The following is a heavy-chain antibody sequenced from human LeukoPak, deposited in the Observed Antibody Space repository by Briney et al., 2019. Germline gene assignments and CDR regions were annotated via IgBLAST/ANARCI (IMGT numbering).Heavy chain of an antibody. V-gene: IGHV4-61*05. J-gene: IGHJ4*02. CDR1: GGSISSSSYY. D-gene: IGHD4-23*01. Sequence: SETLSLTCTVSGGSISSSSYYWGWIRQPPGKGLEWIGYIYYSGSTNYNPSLKSRATISVDTSKNQFSLKLSSVTAADTAFYHCAGGRMGGNPPFDSWDQGTLVTVSS. CDR2: IYYSGST. CDR3: AGGRMGGNPPFDS.